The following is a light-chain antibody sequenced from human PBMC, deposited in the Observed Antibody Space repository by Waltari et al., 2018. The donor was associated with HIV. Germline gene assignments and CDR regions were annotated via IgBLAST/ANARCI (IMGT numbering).Light chain of an antibody. V-gene: IGLV1-51*01. CDR1: SSNVGARF. CDR2: DDD. J-gene: IGLJ2*01. CDR3: ATWDNRLTTVL. Sequence: QSVLTQPPSVSAAPGQKVTIPCSGGSSNVGARFVPWYQQLPGAAPKLLIFDDDQRPSGIPDRFSGSKSGTSATLGITGLQTGDEADYYCATWDNRLTTVLFGGGTKLTVL.